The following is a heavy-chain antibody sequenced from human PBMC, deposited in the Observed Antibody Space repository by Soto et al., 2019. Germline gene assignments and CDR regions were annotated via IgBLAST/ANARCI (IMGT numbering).Heavy chain of an antibody. V-gene: IGHV4-59*01. J-gene: IGHJ6*02. CDR1: GGSISSYY. D-gene: IGHD1-1*01. Sequence: SETLSLTCTVSGGSISSYYWSWIRQPPGKGLEWIGYIYYSGSTNYNPSLKSRVTISVDTSKNQLSLKLSSVTAADTAVYYCARGHWNDGGYYGMDVWGQGTTVTVS. CDR3: ARGHWNDGGYYGMDV. CDR2: IYYSGST.